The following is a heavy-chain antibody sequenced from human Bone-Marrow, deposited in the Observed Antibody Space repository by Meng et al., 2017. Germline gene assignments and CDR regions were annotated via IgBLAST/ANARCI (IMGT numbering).Heavy chain of an antibody. CDR1: GASVSSGYW. Sequence: SAPALVKPSGTLPLTCGVSGASVSSGYWWTWVRQPPGKGLEWIGEFHHSGTTNYNPSLRSRVTISVDTSKNQFSLRLTSVTAADTAVYYCAASPGWWRIDSWGQGTLVTVSS. D-gene: IGHD6-19*01. CDR2: FHHSGTT. CDR3: AASPGWWRIDS. J-gene: IGHJ4*02. V-gene: IGHV4-4*02.